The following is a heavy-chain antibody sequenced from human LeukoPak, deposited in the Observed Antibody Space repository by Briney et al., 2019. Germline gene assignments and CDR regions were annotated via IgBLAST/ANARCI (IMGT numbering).Heavy chain of an antibody. D-gene: IGHD4-23*01. CDR1: GYTFTSYG. Sequence: EASVKVSCKASGYTFTSYGISWVRQAPGQGLEWMGWSSAYNGNTNYAQKLQGRVTMTTDTSTSTAYMELRSLRSDDTAVYYCAITVVTIASFDYWGQGTLVTVSS. CDR2: SSAYNGNT. CDR3: AITVVTIASFDY. V-gene: IGHV1-18*01. J-gene: IGHJ4*02.